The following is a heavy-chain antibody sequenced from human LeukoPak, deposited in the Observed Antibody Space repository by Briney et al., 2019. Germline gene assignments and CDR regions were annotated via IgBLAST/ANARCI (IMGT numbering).Heavy chain of an antibody. V-gene: IGHV1-24*01. J-gene: IGHJ3*02. D-gene: IGHD3-22*01. CDR2: FDPEDGET. CDR1: GYILTELS. CDR3: ATGGDSSGYYYGRNAFDI. Sequence: ASVKVSCKVSGYILTELSMHWVRQAPGKGLEWMGGFDPEDGETIYAQKFQGRVTMTEDTSTDTAYMELSSLRSEDTAVYYCATGGDSSGYYYGRNAFDIWGQGTMVTVSS.